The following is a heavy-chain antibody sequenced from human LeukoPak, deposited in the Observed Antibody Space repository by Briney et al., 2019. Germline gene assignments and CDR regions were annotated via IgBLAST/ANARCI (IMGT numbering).Heavy chain of an antibody. D-gene: IGHD2-15*01. CDR3: ARALRYCSGASCNYYFDY. J-gene: IGHJ4*02. CDR1: GYTFTSYD. Sequence: ASVKVSCKASGYTFTSYDINWVRQATGQGLEWMGWMNPNSANTGYAQKFQGRVTMTRNISISTAYMELSSLRSEDTAVYYCARALRYCSGASCNYYFDYWGQGTLVTVSS. V-gene: IGHV1-8*01. CDR2: MNPNSANT.